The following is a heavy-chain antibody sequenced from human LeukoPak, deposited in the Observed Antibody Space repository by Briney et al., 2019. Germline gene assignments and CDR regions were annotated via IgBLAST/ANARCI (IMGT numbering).Heavy chain of an antibody. J-gene: IGHJ4*02. CDR3: AKDLFDYREYYFDY. Sequence: GGSLRLSCAASGITFSNAWMSWVRQAPGKGLEWVGRIKSKTDGGTTDYAAPVKGRFTISRDDSKNTLYLQMNSLKTEDTAVYYCAKDLFDYREYYFDYWGQGTLVTVSS. V-gene: IGHV3-15*01. CDR2: IKSKTDGGTT. CDR1: GITFSNAW. D-gene: IGHD4-11*01.